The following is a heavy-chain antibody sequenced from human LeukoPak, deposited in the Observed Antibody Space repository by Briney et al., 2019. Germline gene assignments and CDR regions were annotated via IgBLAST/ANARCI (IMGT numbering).Heavy chain of an antibody. V-gene: IGHV3-23*01. D-gene: IGHD7-27*01. Sequence: GGSLRLSCAASGFTFSSYAMSWVRQAPGKGLEWVSDISGSGGSTYYADSVKGRFTVSRDNSKNTLYLQMNSLRTEDTAVYYCAKDSGSGDFNYWGQGTLVTVSS. CDR3: AKDSGSGDFNY. CDR1: GFTFSSYA. CDR2: ISGSGGST. J-gene: IGHJ4*02.